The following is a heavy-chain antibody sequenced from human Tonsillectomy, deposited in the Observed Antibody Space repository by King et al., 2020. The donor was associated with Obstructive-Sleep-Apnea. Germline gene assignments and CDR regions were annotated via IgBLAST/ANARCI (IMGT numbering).Heavy chain of an antibody. CDR3: ARDGSDCSGGSCYWYGIDV. D-gene: IGHD2-15*01. CDR1: GFTFSSYW. Sequence: VQLVESGGGLVQPGGSLRLSCAASGFTFSSYWMNWVRQAPGKGLEWVANIKQDGSEAYYVDSVKGRFTISRDNAKNSLYLQMNSLRAEDTAVYYCARDGSDCSGGSCYWYGIDVWGQGTTVTVSS. V-gene: IGHV3-7*03. CDR2: IKQDGSEA. J-gene: IGHJ6*02.